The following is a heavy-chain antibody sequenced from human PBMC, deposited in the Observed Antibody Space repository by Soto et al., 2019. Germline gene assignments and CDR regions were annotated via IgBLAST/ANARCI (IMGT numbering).Heavy chain of an antibody. CDR1: DDSINSDKYY. D-gene: IGHD3-9*01. V-gene: IGHV4-39*01. J-gene: IGHJ4*02. Sequence: QLQLQESGPGLVKPSETLSLTCSVSDDSINSDKYYWGWIRQPPGKGLEWIGSIYYRGNAYYNPSLQTRGTISLDKSRSQFSLKLNSVTAADSAVYFCARLEGLATISYYFDFWSPGALVTVSS. CDR2: IYYRGNA. CDR3: ARLEGLATISYYFDF.